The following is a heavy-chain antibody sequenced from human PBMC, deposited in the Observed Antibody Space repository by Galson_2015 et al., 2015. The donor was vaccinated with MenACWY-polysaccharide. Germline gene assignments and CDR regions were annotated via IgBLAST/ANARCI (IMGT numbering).Heavy chain of an antibody. D-gene: IGHD7-27*01. Sequence: SLRLSCAASGFTFSTYWMNWVRQAPGKGLEWVANIKEDGSEKYYVDSVKGRFTISRDNAKDSLYLQMNSLRAEDTAVYFCARGHLGLGLWGQGTTVTVSS. CDR1: GFTFSTYW. V-gene: IGHV3-7*01. CDR3: ARGHLGLGL. J-gene: IGHJ6*02. CDR2: IKEDGSEK.